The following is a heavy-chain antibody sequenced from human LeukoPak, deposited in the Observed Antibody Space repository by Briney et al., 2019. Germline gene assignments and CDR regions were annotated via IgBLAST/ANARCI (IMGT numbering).Heavy chain of an antibody. CDR1: GFTFSSYA. Sequence: PGGSLRLSCAASGFTFSSYAMSWVRQAPGKGLEWVSAISGSGGSTYYADSVKGRFTISRDNSKNTLYLQMNSLRAEDTAVYYCARAPKFSRFLEWPPYYGMDVWGQGTTVTVSS. D-gene: IGHD3-3*01. CDR3: ARAPKFSRFLEWPPYYGMDV. V-gene: IGHV3-23*01. J-gene: IGHJ6*02. CDR2: ISGSGGST.